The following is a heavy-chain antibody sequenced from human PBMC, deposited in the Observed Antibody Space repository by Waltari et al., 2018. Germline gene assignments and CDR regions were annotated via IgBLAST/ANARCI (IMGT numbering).Heavy chain of an antibody. CDR3: ARARYCSGGSCIVYGMDV. D-gene: IGHD2-15*01. CDR2: IIPLFGTA. CDR1: GGTFSSYA. Sequence: QVQLVQSGAEVKKPGSSVKVSCKASGGTFSSYAISWVRQAPGQGLEWMGGIIPLFGTANSEQKFQGRVKITADESTITAYMELSSLRSEDTAVYYCARARYCSGGSCIVYGMDVWGQGTTVTVSS. V-gene: IGHV1-69*13. J-gene: IGHJ6*02.